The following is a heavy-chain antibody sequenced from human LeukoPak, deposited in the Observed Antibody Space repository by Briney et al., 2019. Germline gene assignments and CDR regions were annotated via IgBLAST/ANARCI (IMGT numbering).Heavy chain of an antibody. Sequence: SETLSLTCTVSGYSISSGYYWGWIRQPPGKGLEWIGSIYHSGSTYYNPSLKSRVTMSVDTSKNQFSLKLSSVTAADTAVYYCARDGYYYDSSGYYGKFDYWGQGTLVTVSS. CDR1: GYSISSGYY. J-gene: IGHJ4*02. D-gene: IGHD3-22*01. CDR2: IYHSGST. V-gene: IGHV4-38-2*02. CDR3: ARDGYYYDSSGYYGKFDY.